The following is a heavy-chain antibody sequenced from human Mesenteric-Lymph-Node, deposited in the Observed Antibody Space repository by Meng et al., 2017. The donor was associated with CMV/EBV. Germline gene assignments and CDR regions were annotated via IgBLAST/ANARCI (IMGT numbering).Heavy chain of an antibody. Sequence: CKASGYTFTRHSISWVRQAPGQGLEWMGWTSGYNGNTNYLQKFQGRVTMTTDTSTSTAYMELRSLKSDDTAVYYCARETAAGLGFDYWGQGTLVTVSS. CDR3: ARETAAGLGFDY. CDR2: TSGYNGNT. D-gene: IGHD3/OR15-3a*01. J-gene: IGHJ4*02. V-gene: IGHV1-18*04. CDR1: GYTFTRHS.